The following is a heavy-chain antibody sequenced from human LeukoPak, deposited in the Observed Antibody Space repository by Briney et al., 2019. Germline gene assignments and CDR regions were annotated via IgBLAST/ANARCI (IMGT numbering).Heavy chain of an antibody. CDR3: ARARYYDRRDLTD. D-gene: IGHD3-22*01. Sequence: ASVKVSCKASGYTFTSYYMHWVRQAPGQGLEWMGIINPSGGTTSYAQKFQGRLTMTRDTSTSTVYMELSSLRSEDTAVYYCARARYYDRRDLTDWGQGTLVTVSS. CDR2: INPSGGTT. J-gene: IGHJ4*02. CDR1: GYTFTSYY. V-gene: IGHV1-46*01.